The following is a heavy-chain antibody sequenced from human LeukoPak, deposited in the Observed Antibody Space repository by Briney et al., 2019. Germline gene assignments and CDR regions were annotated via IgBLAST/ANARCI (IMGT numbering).Heavy chain of an antibody. J-gene: IGHJ4*02. CDR2: INSDGSST. D-gene: IGHD7-27*01. CDR3: ARDTPQLGIDY. V-gene: IGHV3-74*01. Sequence: GGSLRLSCAASGFTFSTYWMHWVRQAPGKGLVWVSHINSDGSSTSYADSVKGRFTISRDNAKNTPYLQMNSLRDEDTAVYYCARDTPQLGIDYWGQGTLVTVSS. CDR1: GFTFSTYW.